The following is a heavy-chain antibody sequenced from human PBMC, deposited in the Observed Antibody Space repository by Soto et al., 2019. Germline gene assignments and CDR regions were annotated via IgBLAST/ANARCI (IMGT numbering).Heavy chain of an antibody. CDR2: ISANGDTT. Sequence: EVQLLESGGNAVQPGGSLRLSCAASGFTFSTYAMTWVRQAPGKGLEWVSHISANGDTTYYAGSVKGRFTVSRDNSKNTLFLRMNSLRAEDTAVYYCAKHLLVLGLDYCGQGTLVTVSS. CDR3: AKHLLVLGLDY. D-gene: IGHD2-8*02. J-gene: IGHJ4*02. CDR1: GFTFSTYA. V-gene: IGHV3-23*01.